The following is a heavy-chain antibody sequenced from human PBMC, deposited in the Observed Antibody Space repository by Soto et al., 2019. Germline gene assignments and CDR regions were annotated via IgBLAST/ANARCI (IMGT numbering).Heavy chain of an antibody. Sequence: GGSLRLSCAASGFTFDDYAMHWVRQAPGKGLEWVSGISWNSGSIGYADSVKGRFTISRDNAKNSLYLQMNSLRAEDTALYYCAKDSDDYGDSWGAFDIWVQGTMVTVSS. CDR3: AKDSDDYGDSWGAFDI. V-gene: IGHV3-9*01. CDR1: GFTFDDYA. CDR2: ISWNSGSI. J-gene: IGHJ3*02. D-gene: IGHD4-17*01.